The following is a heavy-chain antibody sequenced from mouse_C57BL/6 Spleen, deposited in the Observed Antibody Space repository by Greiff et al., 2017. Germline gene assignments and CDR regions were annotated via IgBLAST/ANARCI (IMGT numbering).Heavy chain of an antibody. CDR3: ARSGTDSNPLFAY. Sequence: QVQLQQSGAELVKPGASVKISCKASGYAFSSYWMNWVKQRPGKGLEWIGQIYPGDGDTNYNGKFKGNATLTADKSSSTAYMQLSSLTSEDSAVYCCARSGTDSNPLFAYWGQGTLVTVSA. J-gene: IGHJ3*01. D-gene: IGHD2-5*01. CDR1: GYAFSSYW. V-gene: IGHV1-80*01. CDR2: IYPGDGDT.